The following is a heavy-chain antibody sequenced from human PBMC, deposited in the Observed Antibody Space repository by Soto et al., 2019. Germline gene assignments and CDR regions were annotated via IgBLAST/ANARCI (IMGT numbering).Heavy chain of an antibody. CDR1: GFTFSSYW. D-gene: IGHD5-12*01. CDR3: ARFGSGYERIYYYYYMDC. Sequence: PGGSLRLSCAASGFTFSSYWMSWVRQAPGKGLEWVANIKQDGSEKYYVDSVKGRFTISRDNAKNSLYLQVNSLRAEDTAVYYCARFGSGYERIYYYYYMDCWGKGTTVTVSS. J-gene: IGHJ6*03. CDR2: IKQDGSEK. V-gene: IGHV3-7*01.